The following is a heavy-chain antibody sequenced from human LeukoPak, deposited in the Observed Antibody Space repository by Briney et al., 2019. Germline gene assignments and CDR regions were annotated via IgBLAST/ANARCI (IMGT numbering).Heavy chain of an antibody. J-gene: IGHJ5*02. Sequence: SETLSLTCAVYGGSFGGYYWSWIRQPPGKGLEWIGEINHSGSTNYNPSLKSRVTISVDTSKNQFSLKLSSVTAADTAVYYCARGTGFNWFDPWGQGTLVTVSS. CDR1: GGSFGGYY. V-gene: IGHV4-34*01. D-gene: IGHD1-1*01. CDR3: ARGTGFNWFDP. CDR2: INHSGST.